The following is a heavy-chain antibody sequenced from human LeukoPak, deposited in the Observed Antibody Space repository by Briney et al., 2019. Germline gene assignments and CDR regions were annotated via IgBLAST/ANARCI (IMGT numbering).Heavy chain of an antibody. V-gene: IGHV3-30*18. CDR3: AKARAKDRATVSDFRKSYYYYGMDV. CDR2: ISYDGSNK. Sequence: PGRSLRLSCAASGFTFSSYGMHWVRQASGKGLEWVAVISYDGSNKYYADSVKGRFTISRDNSKNTLYLQMNSLRAEDTAVYYCAKARAKDRATVSDFRKSYYYYGMDVWGQGTTVTVSS. D-gene: IGHD4-11*01. J-gene: IGHJ6*02. CDR1: GFTFSSYG.